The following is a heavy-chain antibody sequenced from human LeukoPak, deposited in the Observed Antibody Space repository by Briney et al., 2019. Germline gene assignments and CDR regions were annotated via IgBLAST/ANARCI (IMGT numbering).Heavy chain of an antibody. CDR1: GFTFSRYA. D-gene: IGHD5-18*01. CDR3: AKDISQGYTFGSIEEDY. Sequence: GGSLRLSCAASGFTFSRYAMSWVRQAPGKGLEWLSAIGESDGSTYYADSVKGRFTISRDNSKNTLYLQMNSLGADDTAVYFCAKDISQGYTFGSIEEDYWGQGTLVTVSS. V-gene: IGHV3-23*01. CDR2: IGESDGST. J-gene: IGHJ4*02.